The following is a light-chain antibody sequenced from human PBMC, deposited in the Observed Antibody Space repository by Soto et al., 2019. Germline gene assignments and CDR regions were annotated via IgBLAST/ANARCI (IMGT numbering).Light chain of an antibody. CDR2: DVS. J-gene: IGLJ1*01. V-gene: IGLV2-14*01. CDR3: SSYTSSRTLV. Sequence: QSALTQPASVSGSPGQSNTISCTGTSSDVGGYNYVSWYQQHPGKAPKLVIYDVSDRPSGVSNRFSGSKSGNTASLTISGLHAEDEADYYCSSYTSSRTLVFGTGTKLTVL. CDR1: SSDVGGYNY.